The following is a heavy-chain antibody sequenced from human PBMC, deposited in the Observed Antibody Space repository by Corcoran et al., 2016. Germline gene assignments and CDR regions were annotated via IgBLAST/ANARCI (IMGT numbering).Heavy chain of an antibody. CDR1: GDSISNSNW. Sequence: QVQLQESGPGLVVPSGTLSLTCTISGDSISNSNWWTWVRQPPGKGLEWIGEIYHRGDTNYNPSLESRVAMSVDKSKNQFYLILSSVTAADTAVYYWARGEARGSGQVGCDLWGQGTLVTVSS. V-gene: IGHV4-4*02. J-gene: IGHJ4*02. CDR2: IYHRGDT. D-gene: IGHD3-10*01. CDR3: ARGEARGSGQVGCDL.